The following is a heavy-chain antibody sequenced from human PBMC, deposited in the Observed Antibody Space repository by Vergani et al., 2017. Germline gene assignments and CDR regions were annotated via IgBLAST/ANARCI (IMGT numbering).Heavy chain of an antibody. J-gene: IGHJ6*03. CDR3: AKSPARRGYSGYELYYYYYMDV. CDR1: GGSISSYY. Sequence: QVQLQESGPGLVKPSETLSLTCTVSGGSISSYYWSWIRQPPGKGLEWIGYIYTSGSTNYNPSLKSRVTISVDPSKNQFSLKLSSVTAADTAVYYCAKSPARRGYSGYELYYYYYMDVWGKGITVTVSS. V-gene: IGHV4-4*09. CDR2: IYTSGST. D-gene: IGHD5-12*01.